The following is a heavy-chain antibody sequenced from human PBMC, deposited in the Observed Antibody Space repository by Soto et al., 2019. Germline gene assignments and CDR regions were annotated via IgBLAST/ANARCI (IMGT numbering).Heavy chain of an antibody. CDR2: IIGSGVIT. D-gene: IGHD6-19*01. J-gene: IGHJ6*02. V-gene: IGHV3-23*01. Sequence: EVHLLESGGGFVQPGGSLRLSCAASGFTFTNYGMNWVRQAPGKGLEWVSLIIGSGVITHYADSVKGRFTISRDNSRNTVYLQMSSLRAEDTAVYYCVKESDSSRAQGGGMDVWGQGTTVTVSS. CDR1: GFTFTNYG. CDR3: VKESDSSRAQGGGMDV.